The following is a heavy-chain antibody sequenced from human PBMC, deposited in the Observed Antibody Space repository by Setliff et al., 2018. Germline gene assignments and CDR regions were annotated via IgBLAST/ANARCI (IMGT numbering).Heavy chain of an antibody. CDR2: TNTNTGNP. J-gene: IGHJ3*02. CDR3: ASPGATSAFDI. V-gene: IGHV7-4-1*02. D-gene: IGHD1-26*01. CDR1: GYTFTSYA. Sequence: ASVKVSCKASGYTFTSYAMNWVRQAPGQGLEWMGWTNTNTGNPTYAQGFTGRFVFSLDTSVSTAYLQISSLKAEDTAVYYCASPGATSAFDIWGQGTMVTVSS.